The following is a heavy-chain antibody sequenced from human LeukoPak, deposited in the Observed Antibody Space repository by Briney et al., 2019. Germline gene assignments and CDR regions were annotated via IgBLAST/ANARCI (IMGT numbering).Heavy chain of an antibody. J-gene: IGHJ6*02. CDR2: IYYSGTT. CDR3: ARQGGPGIDGMDV. D-gene: IGHD2-15*01. V-gene: IGHV4-39*01. Sequence: SETLSLTCTVSGGSISSSSYYWGWIRQPPGKELEWIGSIYYSGTTYYNPSLKTRVTISVDTSKNQFSLRLSSLTAADTAVYYCARQGGPGIDGMDVWGQGTTVTVSS. CDR1: GGSISSSSYY.